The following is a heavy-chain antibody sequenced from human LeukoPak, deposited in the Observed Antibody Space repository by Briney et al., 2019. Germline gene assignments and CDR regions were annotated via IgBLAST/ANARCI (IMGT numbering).Heavy chain of an antibody. CDR1: GDFVSSNSAA. V-gene: IGHV6-1*01. Sequence: SQTLSLTRAISGDFVSSNSAAWNWIRQSPSRGLEWLGRTFYRSKWYSDYAVSVQSRITFSPDTSKNQVSLQLNSVTPEDTAVYYCARDQAGDFYYYYVMDVWGEGATVTVSS. D-gene: IGHD6-19*01. J-gene: IGHJ6*04. CDR3: ARDQAGDFYYYYVMDV. CDR2: TFYRSKWYS.